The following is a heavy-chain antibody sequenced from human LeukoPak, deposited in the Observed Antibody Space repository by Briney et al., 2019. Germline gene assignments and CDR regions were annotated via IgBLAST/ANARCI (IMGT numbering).Heavy chain of an antibody. Sequence: GGSLRLSCAASGFTFKNYGMHWVRQAPGEGLEWLAVIYNDGSNSLYADSVKGRFTISRDNSKNTVYLQVSSLRVEDTAVYYCARDHSSGWYGEGYFDYWGQGTLVTVSS. J-gene: IGHJ4*02. D-gene: IGHD6-19*01. CDR3: ARDHSSGWYGEGYFDY. CDR2: IYNDGSNS. CDR1: GFTFKNYG. V-gene: IGHV3-33*01.